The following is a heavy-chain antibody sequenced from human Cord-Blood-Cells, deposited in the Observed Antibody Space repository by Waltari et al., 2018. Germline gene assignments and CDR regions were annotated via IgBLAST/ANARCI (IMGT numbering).Heavy chain of an antibody. CDR2: IYYIGTT. CDR3: ARRCRSCLYDSSGYYFDY. V-gene: IGHV4-39*01. J-gene: IGHJ4*02. Sequence: QLQLQESGPGLVKPSETLSLTCTVSGDSISSSSYYWGWIRQPPRKGLEWIGSIYYIGTTYYNPSLKSRVTISVDTSKNQFSLKLSSVTAADTAVYYCARRCRSCLYDSSGYYFDYWGQGTLVTVSS. D-gene: IGHD3-22*01. CDR1: GDSISSSSYY.